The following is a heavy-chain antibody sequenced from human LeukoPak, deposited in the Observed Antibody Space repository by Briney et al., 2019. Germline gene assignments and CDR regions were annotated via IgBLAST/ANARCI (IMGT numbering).Heavy chain of an antibody. J-gene: IGHJ5*02. CDR2: ISYDGSNK. CDR1: GFTFSSYG. CDR3: AKDPQRYCSSTSCWDWFDP. Sequence: GGSLRLSCAASGFTFSSYGMHWVRQAPGKGLEWVAVISYDGSNKYYADSVKGRFTISRDNSKNTLYLQMNSLRAEDTAVYYCAKDPQRYCSSTSCWDWFDPWGQGTLVTVSS. V-gene: IGHV3-30*18. D-gene: IGHD2-2*01.